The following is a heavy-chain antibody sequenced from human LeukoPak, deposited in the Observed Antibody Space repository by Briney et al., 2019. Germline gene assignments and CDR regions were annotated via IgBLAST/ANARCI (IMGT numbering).Heavy chain of an antibody. Sequence: GGSLRVSCSASGFTFNAYAMYWVRQAPGKGLEYVSGISNNGGSSFYADSVKGRFTISRDNSKNTLYLQMSSLRAEDTAVYYCVKITSVTGGDCWGQGTRLTVSS. D-gene: IGHD1-1*01. V-gene: IGHV3-64D*09. J-gene: IGHJ4*02. CDR3: VKITSVTGGDC. CDR2: ISNNGGSS. CDR1: GFTFNAYA.